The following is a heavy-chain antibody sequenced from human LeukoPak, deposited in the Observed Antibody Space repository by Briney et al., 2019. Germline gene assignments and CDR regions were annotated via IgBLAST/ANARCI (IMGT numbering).Heavy chain of an antibody. J-gene: IGHJ4*02. V-gene: IGHV4-59*01. CDR2: IYNSGGT. CDR3: ARASVLLGADY. Sequence: SETLSLTCTVSGGFITSSFYWSWIRQSPGKGLEWIGYIYNSGGTKYNPSLKSRLTISVDTSKNQFSLNLTSVTAADTAVYYCARASVLLGADYWGQGTLVTVSS. CDR1: GGFITSSFY. D-gene: IGHD3-16*01.